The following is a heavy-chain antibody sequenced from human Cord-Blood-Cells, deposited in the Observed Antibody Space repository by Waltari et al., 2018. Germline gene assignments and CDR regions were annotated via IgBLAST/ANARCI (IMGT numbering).Heavy chain of an antibody. Sequence: QVQLQQWGAGRLKPSETLSLTCAVYGGSFSGYYWSWIRQPPWKGLEWIGEINHSGSTNSTPSLKSRVTISVDTSKNQFSLKLSSVTAADTAVYYCARGRGWDIWGQGTMVTVSS. D-gene: IGHD2-15*01. CDR2: INHSGST. CDR3: ARGRGWDI. J-gene: IGHJ3*02. CDR1: GGSFSGYY. V-gene: IGHV4-34*01.